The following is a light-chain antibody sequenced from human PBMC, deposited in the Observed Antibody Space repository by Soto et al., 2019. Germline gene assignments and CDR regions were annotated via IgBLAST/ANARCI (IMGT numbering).Light chain of an antibody. CDR2: GAS. Sequence: EIVLTQSPGTPSLSPVEGATLSCLASLTISNNFIAWYQQRAGQAPRLVIYGASTRATGIPDRFSASGSGTDFTLTTSRLEPEDFAVYFCQQNYSSPLTFGQGTKVDIK. CDR1: LTISNNF. J-gene: IGKJ1*01. V-gene: IGKV3-20*01. CDR3: QQNYSSPLT.